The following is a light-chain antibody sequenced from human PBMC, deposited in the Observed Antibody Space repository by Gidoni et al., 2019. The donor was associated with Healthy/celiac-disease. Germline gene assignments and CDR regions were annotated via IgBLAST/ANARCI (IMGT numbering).Light chain of an antibody. CDR3: SSYAGSNNRV. V-gene: IGLV2-8*01. Sequence: QSALTPPPSASGSPGQSVTISCPGPSSDVGGYNYVSWYQQHPGNAPKLLIYEVSKRPSGVPDRFSGSKSGNTASLTVSGLQAEDEADYYCSSYAGSNNRVFGGGTKLTVL. J-gene: IGLJ2*01. CDR1: SSDVGGYNY. CDR2: EVS.